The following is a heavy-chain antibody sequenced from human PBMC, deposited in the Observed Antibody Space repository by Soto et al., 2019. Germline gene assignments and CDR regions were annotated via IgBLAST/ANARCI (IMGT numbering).Heavy chain of an antibody. J-gene: IGHJ4*02. CDR3: SRYVYHNNINSIDY. CDR1: GGSISSGGYS. D-gene: IGHD1-20*01. Sequence: PSETLSLTCAVSGGSISSGGYSWSWIRQPPGKGLEWIGYIYHSGSTYYNPSLKSRVTISVDRSKNQFSLKLSSVTAADTAVYYCSRYVYHNNINSIDYWGQGALVTVSS. V-gene: IGHV4-30-2*01. CDR2: IYHSGST.